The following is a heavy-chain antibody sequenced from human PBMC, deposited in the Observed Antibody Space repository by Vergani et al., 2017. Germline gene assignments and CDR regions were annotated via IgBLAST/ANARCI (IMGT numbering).Heavy chain of an antibody. V-gene: IGHV3-11*06. CDR2: ISSSSSYT. D-gene: IGHD6-13*01. J-gene: IGHJ6*02. CDR3: ARDHGYSSSWSIYYYYGMDV. Sequence: VQLLESGGGLVQPGGSLRLSCAASGFTFSDYYMSWIRQAPGKGLEWVSYISSSSSYTNYADSVKGRFTISRDNAKNSLYLQMNSLRAEDTAVYYCARDHGYSSSWSIYYYYGMDVWGQGTTVTVSS. CDR1: GFTFSDYY.